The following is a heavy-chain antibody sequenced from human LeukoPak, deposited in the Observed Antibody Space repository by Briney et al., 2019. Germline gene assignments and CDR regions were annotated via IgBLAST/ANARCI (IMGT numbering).Heavy chain of an antibody. D-gene: IGHD5-18*01. V-gene: IGHV4-30-2*01. CDR1: GGSISSGGYS. CDR2: VYHSGST. J-gene: IGHJ4*02. CDR3: ASYSYGTFDY. Sequence: SETLSLTCAVSGGSISSGGYSWSWIGQPPGKGLEWIGYVYHSGSTYYNPSIKSRVTISVDRSKNQFSLKLSSVTAADTAVYYCASYSYGTFDYWGQGTLVTVSS.